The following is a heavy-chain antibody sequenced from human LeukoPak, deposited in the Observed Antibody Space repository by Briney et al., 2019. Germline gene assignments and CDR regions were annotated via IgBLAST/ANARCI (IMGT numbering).Heavy chain of an antibody. CDR1: GFTFSGSA. CDR3: TSLDSNLDY. V-gene: IGHV3-73*01. Sequence: PGGSLRLSCAASGFTFSGSAMHWVRQASGKGLEWVGRIRSKANSYATAYAASVKGRFTISRDDSKNTAYLQMNSLKTEDTAVYYCTSLDSNLDYWGQGTLVTVSS. J-gene: IGHJ4*02. D-gene: IGHD2-21*01. CDR2: IRSKANSYAT.